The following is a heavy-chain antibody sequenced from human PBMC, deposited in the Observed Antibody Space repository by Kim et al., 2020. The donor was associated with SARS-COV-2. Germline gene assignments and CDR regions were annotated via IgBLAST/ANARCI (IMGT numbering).Heavy chain of an antibody. V-gene: IGHV3-74*01. Sequence: GGSLRLSCAASGFTFSSYWMHWVRQAPGKGLVWVSRINSDGSSTSYADSVKGRFTISRDNAKNTLYLQMNSLRAEDTAVYYCARDFINLRPSYGYGWREYFDYWGQGTLVTVSS. J-gene: IGHJ4*02. CDR3: ARDFINLRPSYGYGWREYFDY. CDR1: GFTFSSYW. CDR2: INSDGSST. D-gene: IGHD5-18*01.